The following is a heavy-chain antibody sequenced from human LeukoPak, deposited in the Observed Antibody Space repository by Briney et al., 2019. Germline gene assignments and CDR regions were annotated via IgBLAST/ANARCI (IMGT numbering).Heavy chain of an antibody. D-gene: IGHD3-16*01. J-gene: IGHJ3*02. Sequence: SVKVSCKASGGTFSSSAINWVRQAPGQGLEWMGGIIPISGTANYAQKFQGRVTITADESTRTAYMELSSLRSEDTAVYYCASCLGGTGPTAGANAFIIWGQGTRATV. CDR1: GGTFSSSA. CDR3: ASCLGGTGPTAGANAFII. V-gene: IGHV1-69*13. CDR2: IIPISGTA.